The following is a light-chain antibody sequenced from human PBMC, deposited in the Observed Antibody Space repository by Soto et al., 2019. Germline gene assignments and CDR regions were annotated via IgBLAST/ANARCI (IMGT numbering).Light chain of an antibody. Sequence: ETVMTQSPATLSVSPGERATLSCRASQSVSSKLAWYQQKPGQAPRLLIYGASTRATGIPARFSGSGSGTEFALTISSLQSEDFAVYYCQQYSTSPTFGEGTRLEIK. V-gene: IGKV3D-15*02. J-gene: IGKJ5*01. CDR2: GAS. CDR3: QQYSTSPT. CDR1: QSVSSK.